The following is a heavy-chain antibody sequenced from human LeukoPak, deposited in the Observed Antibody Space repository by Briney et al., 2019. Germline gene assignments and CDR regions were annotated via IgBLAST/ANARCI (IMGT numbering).Heavy chain of an antibody. J-gene: IGHJ4*02. Sequence: GGSLRLSCAASGFTVRSNYMSWVRQAPGKGLEWVSVIYSGDSGGSTFYADSVKGRFTISRDSSKNTLYLQMNSLRAEDTAVYYCAKLAGTFLGEGFDYWGQGTLVTVSS. CDR2: IYSGDSGGST. V-gene: IGHV3-53*01. CDR3: AKLAGTFLGEGFDY. CDR1: GFTVRSNY. D-gene: IGHD3-16*01.